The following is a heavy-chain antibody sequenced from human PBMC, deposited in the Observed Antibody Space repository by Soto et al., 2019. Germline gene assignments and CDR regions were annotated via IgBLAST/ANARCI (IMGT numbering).Heavy chain of an antibody. CDR1: GGSISSYY. Sequence: SETLSLTCTVSGGSISSYYWSWIRQPPGKGLECIGYINYSGSTMYKPSLKSRVTISVDTSKNQFSLKVSSATAADTAVYYCARHSNRNYGLYYFDYWGLGALVTVSS. V-gene: IGHV4-59*08. CDR2: INYSGST. D-gene: IGHD4-4*01. CDR3: ARHSNRNYGLYYFDY. J-gene: IGHJ4*02.